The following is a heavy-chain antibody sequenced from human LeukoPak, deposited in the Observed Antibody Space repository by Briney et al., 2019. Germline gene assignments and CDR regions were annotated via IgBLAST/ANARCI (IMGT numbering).Heavy chain of an antibody. D-gene: IGHD3-10*01. J-gene: IGHJ6*02. Sequence: GGSLRLSCDASGFIFSSYIMNWVRQAPGKGLEWLSYISSSSTFNYADSVKGRFTISRDNAKNSLYLQMSSLRDEDTAIYYCARGGGSYAMDVWGQGTTVTVSS. CDR1: GFIFSSYI. CDR2: ISSSSTF. CDR3: ARGGGSYAMDV. V-gene: IGHV3-48*02.